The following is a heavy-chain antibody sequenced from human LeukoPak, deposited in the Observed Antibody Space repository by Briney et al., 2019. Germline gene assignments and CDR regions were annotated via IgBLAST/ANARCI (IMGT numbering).Heavy chain of an antibody. CDR2: IYYSGST. D-gene: IGHD3-10*01. J-gene: IGHJ4*02. Sequence: SETLSLTCIVSGGSISSSSYYWGWIRQPPGKGLEWIGSIYYSGSTYYNPSLKSRVTISVDTSKNQFSLKLSSVTAADTAVYYCARTRYYYNSRSYGAPYYFDYWGQGTLVTVSS. CDR3: ARTRYYYNSRSYGAPYYFDY. V-gene: IGHV4-39*01. CDR1: GGSISSSSYY.